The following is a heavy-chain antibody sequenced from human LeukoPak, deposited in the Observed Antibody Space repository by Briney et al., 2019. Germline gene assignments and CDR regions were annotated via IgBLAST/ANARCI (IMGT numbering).Heavy chain of an antibody. CDR1: GGSINSNSYY. D-gene: IGHD3-10*01. CDR3: ARDYYYGSGSRAFDI. Sequence: PSETLSLTCTVSGGSINSNSYYWSWIRQPPGKGLEWIGYIYYSGSTNYNPSLKSRVTISVDTSMNQFSLKLSSVTAADTAVYYCARDYYYGSGSRAFDIWGQGTMVTVSS. J-gene: IGHJ3*02. V-gene: IGHV4-61*01. CDR2: IYYSGST.